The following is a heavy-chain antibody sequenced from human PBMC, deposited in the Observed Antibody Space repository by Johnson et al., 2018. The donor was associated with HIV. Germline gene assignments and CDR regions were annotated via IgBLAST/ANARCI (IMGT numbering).Heavy chain of an antibody. CDR1: GFTVSSNY. CDR2: IYSGGST. J-gene: IGHJ3*02. V-gene: IGHV3-66*01. CDR3: ARGPSGRWLQTDAFDI. Sequence: VQLVESGGGLVQPGGSLRLSCAASGFTVSSNYMSWVRQAPGKGLEWVSVIYSGGSTYYADSVKDRFTISRDNSKNTLYLQMNSLRAEDTAVYYCARGPSGRWLQTDAFDIWGQGTMVTVSS. D-gene: IGHD5-24*01.